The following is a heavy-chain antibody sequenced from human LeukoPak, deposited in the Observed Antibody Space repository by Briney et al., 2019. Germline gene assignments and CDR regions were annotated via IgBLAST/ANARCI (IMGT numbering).Heavy chain of an antibody. CDR3: AKDLRQVPAAGNAFDI. Sequence: SETLSLTCTVSGGSISSYYWSWIRQPPGKGPEWIGYIYYSGTTNYNPSLKSRVTMSVDTSKNQFSLKLSSVTAADTAVYYCAKDLRQVPAAGNAFDIWGQGTMVTVSS. D-gene: IGHD2-2*01. CDR2: IYYSGTT. J-gene: IGHJ3*02. CDR1: GGSISSYY. V-gene: IGHV4-59*01.